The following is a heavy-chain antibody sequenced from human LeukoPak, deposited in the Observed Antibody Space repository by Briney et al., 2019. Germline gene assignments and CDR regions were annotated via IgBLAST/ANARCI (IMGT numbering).Heavy chain of an antibody. CDR1: GFSFGDYA. J-gene: IGHJ4*02. V-gene: IGHV3-49*04. D-gene: IGHD3-10*01. CDR2: IRSEAYGETT. Sequence: GGSLRLSCTASGFSFGDYAMSWVRQVPGKGLEWLGLIRSEAYGETTEYAASVKNRFTISRDDSKSIAYLQMNSLKTEDTAVYSCTATYYYGSGTYRYFDYWGQGTLVTVSS. CDR3: TATYYYGSGTYRYFDY.